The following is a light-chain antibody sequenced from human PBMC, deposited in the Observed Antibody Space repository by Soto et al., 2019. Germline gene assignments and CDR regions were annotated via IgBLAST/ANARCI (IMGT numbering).Light chain of an antibody. V-gene: IGKV3D-15*01. CDR2: DAS. CDR1: QSVNRK. J-gene: IGKJ2*03. CDR3: XXXXXXPPVYS. Sequence: EIVLTQSPATLPVSPGERATLSCRASQSVNRKLAWYQQRPGQAPRLLIYDASIRATGIPARFSGSGSGTEFTLTIXXXQXXXFXXXXXXXXXXXPPVYSFGQGTKLDIK.